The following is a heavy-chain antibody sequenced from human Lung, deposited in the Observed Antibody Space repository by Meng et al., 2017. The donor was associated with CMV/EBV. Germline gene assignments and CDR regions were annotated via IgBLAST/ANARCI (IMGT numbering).Heavy chain of an antibody. CDR1: GFTFSSFD. Sequence: GGSLRLSCAASGFTFSSFDMSWVRQAPGKGLEWVSTVSDTHGDTYYADSVKGRFTISRDNSKSTLYLQMNSLRADDTARYYCARLAARGYWGQGPLVTVSS. CDR2: VSDTHGDT. J-gene: IGHJ4*02. V-gene: IGHV3-23*01. D-gene: IGHD6-6*01. CDR3: ARLAARGY.